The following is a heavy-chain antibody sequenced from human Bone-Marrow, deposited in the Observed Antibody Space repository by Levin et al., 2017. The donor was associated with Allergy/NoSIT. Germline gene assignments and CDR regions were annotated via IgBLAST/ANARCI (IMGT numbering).Heavy chain of an antibody. CDR3: ARGRDYYYDMDV. CDR1: GYTFTNFA. CDR2: ISAYNGNT. J-gene: IGHJ6*03. V-gene: IGHV1-18*01. Sequence: GASVKVSCKASGYTFTNFAIGWVRQATGQGLEWMGWISAYNGNTIYAQRLQGRVTMTTDTSTTTVYMELRSLRSDDTAVYYWARGRDYYYDMDVWGKGTTVTVSS.